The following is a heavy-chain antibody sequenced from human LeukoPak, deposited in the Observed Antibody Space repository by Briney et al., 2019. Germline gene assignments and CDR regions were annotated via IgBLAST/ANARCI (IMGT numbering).Heavy chain of an antibody. D-gene: IGHD3-22*01. J-gene: IGHJ4*02. CDR3: AKRATYYYDSSGYLDY. Sequence: GGSLRLSCAASGFTFSDYAMHWVRHAPGKGLGWVSAISGIGGSTYYADSVKGRFTISRDNSKNTLYLQMNSLRAEDTAVYYCAKRATYYYDSSGYLDYWGQGTLVTVSS. V-gene: IGHV3-23*01. CDR2: ISGIGGST. CDR1: GFTFSDYA.